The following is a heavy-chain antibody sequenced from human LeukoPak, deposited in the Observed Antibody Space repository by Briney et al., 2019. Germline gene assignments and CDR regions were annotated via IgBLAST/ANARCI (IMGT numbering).Heavy chain of an antibody. Sequence: KTSETLSLTCTVSGGSMSTYYWSWIRQSPGKGLEWIGYIYYTGCTYYNPSLKSRVTISVDTSKNQFSLKLSSVTAADTAVYYCARGRRYCSGGSCYSDYYYGMDVWGQGTTVTVSS. J-gene: IGHJ6*02. D-gene: IGHD2-15*01. V-gene: IGHV4-59*06. CDR2: IYYTGCT. CDR1: GGSMSTYY. CDR3: ARGRRYCSGGSCYSDYYYGMDV.